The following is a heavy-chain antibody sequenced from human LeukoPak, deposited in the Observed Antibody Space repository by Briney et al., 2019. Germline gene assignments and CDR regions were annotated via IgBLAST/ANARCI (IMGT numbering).Heavy chain of an antibody. Sequence: PSETLSLTCAVYGGSFSGYYWTWIRQTPEKGLEWIGEMNPSGSTNYNPSLKTRVTISVDTSKNQFSLELSSVTAADTAVYYCARGRQDVTMIVVVMTAVSYYLEVWGKGTTVTVS. CDR2: MNPSGST. J-gene: IGHJ6*03. D-gene: IGHD3-22*01. CDR3: ARGRQDVTMIVVVMTAVSYYLEV. CDR1: GGSFSGYY. V-gene: IGHV4-34*01.